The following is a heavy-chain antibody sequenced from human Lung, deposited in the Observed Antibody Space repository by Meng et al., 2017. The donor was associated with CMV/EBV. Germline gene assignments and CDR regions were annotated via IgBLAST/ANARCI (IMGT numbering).Heavy chain of an antibody. D-gene: IGHD5-24*01. Sequence: GGSLRLXCAASGFTFSSYAMHWVRQAPGKGLEWVAVISYDGSNKYYADSVKGRFTISRDNSKNTLYLQMNSLRAEDTAVYYCARARLRDGSHYYFDYWGQGTLVXVSS. V-gene: IGHV3-30*04. CDR2: ISYDGSNK. CDR3: ARARLRDGSHYYFDY. J-gene: IGHJ4*02. CDR1: GFTFSSYA.